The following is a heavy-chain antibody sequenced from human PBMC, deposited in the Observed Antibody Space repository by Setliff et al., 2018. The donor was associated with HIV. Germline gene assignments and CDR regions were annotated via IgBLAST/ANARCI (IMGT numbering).Heavy chain of an antibody. D-gene: IGHD1-1*01. V-gene: IGHV1-2*02. CDR1: GYTFTDYF. Sequence: EASVKVSCKSSGYTFTDYFIHWVRQAPGQGLEWMGWISPDNANTRISQRFRGSVTMTRDRSINTAYMEFSGLTSDDTAAYYCARQLSNSFDYWGQGTLVTVSS. CDR2: ISPDNANT. CDR3: ARQLSNSFDY. J-gene: IGHJ4*02.